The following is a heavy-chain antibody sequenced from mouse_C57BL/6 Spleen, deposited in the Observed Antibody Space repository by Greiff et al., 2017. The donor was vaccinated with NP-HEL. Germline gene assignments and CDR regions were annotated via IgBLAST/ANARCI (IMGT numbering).Heavy chain of an antibody. CDR1: GYSFTGYY. Sequence: EVQLQQSGPELVKPGASVKISCKASGYSFTGYYMNWVKQSPEKSLEWIGEINPSTGGTTYNQKFKAKATLTVDKSSSTAYMQLKSLTSEDSAVYYCARGTGTIYFDYWGQGTTLTVSS. CDR3: ARGTGTIYFDY. J-gene: IGHJ2*01. CDR2: INPSTGGT. V-gene: IGHV1-42*01. D-gene: IGHD4-1*01.